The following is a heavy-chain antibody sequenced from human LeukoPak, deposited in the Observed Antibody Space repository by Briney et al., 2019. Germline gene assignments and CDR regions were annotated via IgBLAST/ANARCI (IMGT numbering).Heavy chain of an antibody. Sequence: SETLSLTCTVSGGSISSYYWSWIRQPPGKGLEWIGDIYYSGSTNYNPSLKSRVTISVDTSKNQFSLNLSSVTAADTAVYYCAGAYSSSWYYFDYWGQGTLVTVSS. D-gene: IGHD6-13*01. V-gene: IGHV4-59*01. J-gene: IGHJ4*02. CDR2: IYYSGST. CDR1: GGSISSYY. CDR3: AGAYSSSWYYFDY.